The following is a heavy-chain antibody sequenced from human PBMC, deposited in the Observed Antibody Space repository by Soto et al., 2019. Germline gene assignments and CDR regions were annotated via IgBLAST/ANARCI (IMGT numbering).Heavy chain of an antibody. D-gene: IGHD6-13*01. CDR1: GFTFSDYY. CDR2: ISSSSAYI. Sequence: QVQLVESGGGLVEPGGSLRLSCAASGFTFSDYYMSWIRQAPGKGLEWVSHISSSSAYIFYADSVKGRFTISRDNAKNSLYLHMNILRVEDTAVYYCARDRGWQQRAANWGQGTLVTVSS. CDR3: ARDRGWQQRAAN. J-gene: IGHJ4*02. V-gene: IGHV3-11*06.